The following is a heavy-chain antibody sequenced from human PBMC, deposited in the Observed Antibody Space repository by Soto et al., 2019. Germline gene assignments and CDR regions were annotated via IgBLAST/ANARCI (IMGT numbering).Heavy chain of an antibody. V-gene: IGHV3-33*01. CDR1: GFTFNKYG. CDR3: ARAGVENWLDP. Sequence: QVQLVESGGGVVQPGRSLRLSCEGSGFTFNKYGMHWVRQAPGKGLEWVAIIWYDGSNDFYADSVKGRFTISKDNSKNQVYLELDSLRVEDTGIYYCARAGVENWLDPWGQGTLVTVSS. CDR2: IWYDGSND. D-gene: IGHD3-10*01. J-gene: IGHJ5*02.